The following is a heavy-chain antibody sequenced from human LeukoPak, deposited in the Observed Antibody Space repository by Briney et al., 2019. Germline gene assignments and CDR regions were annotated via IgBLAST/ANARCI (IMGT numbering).Heavy chain of an antibody. D-gene: IGHD1-14*01. V-gene: IGHV4-4*02. Sequence: SVTLSLTCTVSLDTTTSNFWSWVRQPPGKGLEWIREIHRSGRPNYNPSLQSRVTISIDRSRNQIALELSSVTAADTAVYYCAREILGGFNPGAYWGQGTLVTVS. CDR1: LDTTTSNF. CDR3: AREILGGFNPGAY. J-gene: IGHJ4*02. CDR2: IHRSGRP.